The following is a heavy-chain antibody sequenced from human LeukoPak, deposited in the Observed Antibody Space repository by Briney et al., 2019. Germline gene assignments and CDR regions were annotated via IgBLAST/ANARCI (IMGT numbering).Heavy chain of an antibody. V-gene: IGHV4-39*07. CDR3: ARTLKDYYDSSGYYCYYYMDV. J-gene: IGHJ6*03. Sequence: PSETLSLTCTVSGGSISSSSYYWGWIRQPPGKGLEWIGSIYYSGSTYYNPSLKSRVTISVDTSKNQFSLKLSSVTAADTAVYYCARTLKDYYDSSGYYCYYYMDVWGKGTTVTVSS. D-gene: IGHD3-22*01. CDR1: GGSISSSSYY. CDR2: IYYSGST.